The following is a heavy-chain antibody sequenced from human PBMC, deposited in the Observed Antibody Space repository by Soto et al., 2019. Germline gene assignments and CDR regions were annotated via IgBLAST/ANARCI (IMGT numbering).Heavy chain of an antibody. CDR2: IRRSVFGATA. CDR3: VRENNYYYSAMDV. J-gene: IGHJ6*02. CDR1: GFNFEDYI. V-gene: IGHV3-49*04. Sequence: PGGSLRLSCRTSGFNFEDYIMTWVRQSPGKDLRWIAFIRRSVFGATAEYAASVRGRFVXXXXXXEXVXFXXXXSLXPEDSGVYYCVRENNYYYSAMDVWGPGTTVTVSS.